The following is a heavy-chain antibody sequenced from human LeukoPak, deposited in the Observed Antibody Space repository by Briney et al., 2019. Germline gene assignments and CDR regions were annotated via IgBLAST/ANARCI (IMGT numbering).Heavy chain of an antibody. CDR1: GFTFTNSA. V-gene: IGHV1-2*02. CDR3: TRDGVPAPEEFDY. D-gene: IGHD2-2*01. CDR2: IVVDSGAT. Sequence: ASVKVSCKASGFTFTNSAIQWVRQARGQGLEWMGWIVVDSGATNYAPKFQGRVTMTRDTSISTAYMELSRLRSDDTALYYCTRDGVPAPEEFDYWGQGTLVTVSS. J-gene: IGHJ4*02.